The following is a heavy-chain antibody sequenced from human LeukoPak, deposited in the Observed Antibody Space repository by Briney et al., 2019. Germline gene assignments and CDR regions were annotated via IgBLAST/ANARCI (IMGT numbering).Heavy chain of an antibody. CDR3: AREGNSRDGYNDAFDI. CDR1: GGSFSGYY. V-gene: IGHV4-34*01. D-gene: IGHD3-22*01. J-gene: IGHJ3*02. CDR2: INHSGST. Sequence: SETLSLTCAVYGGSFSGYYWSWIRQPPGKGLEWIGEINHSGSTNYNPSLMSRVTISVDTSKNQFSLKLSSVTAADTAVYYCAREGNSRDGYNDAFDIWGQGTMVTVSS.